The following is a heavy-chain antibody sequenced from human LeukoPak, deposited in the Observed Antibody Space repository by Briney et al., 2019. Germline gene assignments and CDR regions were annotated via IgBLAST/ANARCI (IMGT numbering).Heavy chain of an antibody. V-gene: IGHV1-2*02. D-gene: IGHD2-2*01. CDR2: INPISGGT. CDR1: GYTFTGYY. CDR3: ARVTRTSAQYFDY. Sequence: ASVKVSCKASGYTFTGYYIHWVRQAPGQGLEWMGWINPISGGTYYAQKFQGRVTMTRDTSISTAYMETSRLRSDDTAAYYCARVTRTSAQYFDYWGQGTLVTVSS. J-gene: IGHJ4*02.